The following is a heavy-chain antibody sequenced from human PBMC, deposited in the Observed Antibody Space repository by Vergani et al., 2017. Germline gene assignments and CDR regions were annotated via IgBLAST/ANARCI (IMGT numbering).Heavy chain of an antibody. CDR3: ASDPLIAVAGTGDAFDI. CDR2: IRYDGSNK. V-gene: IGHV3-30*02. CDR1: GFTFSSYG. J-gene: IGHJ3*02. D-gene: IGHD6-19*01. Sequence: VRLVESGGRVVRPGGSLRLSCAASGFTFSSYGMHWVRQAPGKGLEWVAFIRYDGSNKYYADSVKGRFTISRDNSKNTLYLQMNSLRAEDTAVYYCASDPLIAVAGTGDAFDIWGQGTMVTVSS.